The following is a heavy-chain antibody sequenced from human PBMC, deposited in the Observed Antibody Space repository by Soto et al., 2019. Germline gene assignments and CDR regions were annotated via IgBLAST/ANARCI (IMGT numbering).Heavy chain of an antibody. D-gene: IGHD3-10*01. Sequence: EVQLVESGGGLVQPGGSLRLSCAASGLTFSSYWMHWVRQAPGKGLVWVSRMNSDGSSITYADSVKGRFTISRDNAKNTLHLQMNSLRDEDTAVYYCAREEGVLRYFESWGQGTLVTVSS. CDR1: GLTFSSYW. CDR2: MNSDGSSI. CDR3: AREEGVLRYFES. J-gene: IGHJ4*02. V-gene: IGHV3-74*01.